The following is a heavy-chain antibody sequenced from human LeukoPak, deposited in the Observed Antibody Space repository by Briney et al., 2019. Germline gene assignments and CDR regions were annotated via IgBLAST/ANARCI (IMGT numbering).Heavy chain of an antibody. CDR1: GGSINNYY. Sequence: PSETLSLTCTVSGGSINNYYWRWIPQPAGKGLEWIGRIYTRGSTNYHPSLKSRVTMSVDTSKKQFSLKLSSVTAEDTAVYYCARGRYCSADICSGGDAFDIWGQGTMVSVSS. J-gene: IGHJ3*02. CDR3: ARGRYCSADICSGGDAFDI. D-gene: IGHD2-15*01. CDR2: IYTRGST. V-gene: IGHV4-4*07.